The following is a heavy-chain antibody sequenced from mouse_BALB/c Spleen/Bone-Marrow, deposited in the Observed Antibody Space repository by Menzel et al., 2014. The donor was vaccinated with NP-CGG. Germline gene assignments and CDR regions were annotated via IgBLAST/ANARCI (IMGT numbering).Heavy chain of an antibody. CDR2: FFPGSGSI. CDR3: ARLEDLEIGRTPGDMDY. CDR1: GYTFTEYI. D-gene: IGHD2-13*01. V-gene: IGHV1-62-2*01. Sequence: QVQLQQSGAEPVTPGASVNLSCKASGYTFTEYIIHWIKQRSGQGLEWIGWFFPGSGSIKYNEKFKDKATLTADKSSSTVYMELSSLTAENSAVYVYARLEDLEIGRTPGDMDYWGQGTSVTVSS. J-gene: IGHJ4*01.